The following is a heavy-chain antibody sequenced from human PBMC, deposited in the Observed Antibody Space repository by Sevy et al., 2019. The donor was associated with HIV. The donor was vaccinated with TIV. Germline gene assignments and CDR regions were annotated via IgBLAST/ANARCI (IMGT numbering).Heavy chain of an antibody. D-gene: IGHD6-13*01. CDR1: GFTFSDYA. CDR3: ARDRRAGYGSNGYRDFDY. V-gene: IGHV3-30*04. Sequence: GGSLRLSCAASGFTFSDYAMHWVRQAPGKGLEWVAVISHDGFNQYYADSVKGRLTISRDSSKTTLYLEMNSLRAEDTGLNYGARDRRAGYGSNGYRDFDYWGQGTLVTVSS. CDR2: ISHDGFNQ. J-gene: IGHJ4*02.